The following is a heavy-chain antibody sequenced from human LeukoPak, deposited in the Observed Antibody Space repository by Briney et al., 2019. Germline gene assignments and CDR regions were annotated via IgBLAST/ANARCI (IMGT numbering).Heavy chain of an antibody. CDR2: ISGSGGST. CDR3: AKGRVDYYGSGSYHTPFDY. V-gene: IGHV3-23*01. J-gene: IGHJ4*02. D-gene: IGHD3-10*01. CDR1: GFTFSSYA. Sequence: GGSLRLSCAASGFTFSSYAMNWVCQAPGKGLEWVSAISGSGGSTSYADSVKGRFTISRDNSKNTLYLQMNSLRAEDTAVYYCAKGRVDYYGSGSYHTPFDYWGQGTLVPVSS.